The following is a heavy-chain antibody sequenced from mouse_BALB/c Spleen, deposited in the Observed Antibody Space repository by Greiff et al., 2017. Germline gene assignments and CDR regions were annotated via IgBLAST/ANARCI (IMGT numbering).Heavy chain of an antibody. CDR1: GFTFSSFG. CDR2: ISSGSSTI. CDR3: ARRDYGYGDYYAMDY. Sequence: EVQLVESGGGLVQPGGSRKLSCAASGFTFSSFGMHWVRQAPEKGLEWVAYISSGSSTIYYADTVKGRFTISRDNPKNTLFLQMTSLRSEDTAMYYCARRDYGYGDYYAMDYWGQGTSVTVSS. V-gene: IGHV5-17*02. D-gene: IGHD1-2*01. J-gene: IGHJ4*01.